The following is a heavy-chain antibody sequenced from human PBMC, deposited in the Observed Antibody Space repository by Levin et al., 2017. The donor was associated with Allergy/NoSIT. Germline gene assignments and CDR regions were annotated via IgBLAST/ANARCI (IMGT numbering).Heavy chain of an antibody. CDR3: AKDNIAAAGLAPYYDYGMDG. V-gene: IGHV3-30*18. CDR2: ISYDGSNK. Sequence: GGSLRLSCAASGFTFSSYGMHWVRQAPGKGLEWVAVISYDGSNKYYADSVKGRFTISRDNSKNTLYLQMNSLRAEDTAVYYCAKDNIAAAGLAPYYDYGMDGWGQGTTVTVSS. D-gene: IGHD6-13*01. CDR1: GFTFSSYG. J-gene: IGHJ6*02.